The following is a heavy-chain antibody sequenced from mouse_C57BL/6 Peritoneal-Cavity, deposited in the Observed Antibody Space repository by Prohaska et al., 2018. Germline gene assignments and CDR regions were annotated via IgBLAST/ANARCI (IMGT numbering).Heavy chain of an antibody. CDR2: IYPGSGNT. V-gene: IGHV1-84*01. CDR1: GYTFTDYY. J-gene: IGHJ1*03. D-gene: IGHD1-1*01. Sequence: QIQLQQSGPELVKPGASVTISCKASGYTFTDYYINLVKHRPVQGLEWIGWIYPGSGNTKYNEKFKGKATLTVDTYSSTAYMQLRRLTSEDSAVYFCARNSGSYYGSSDWYFDVWGKGTTLTVSS. CDR3: ARNSGSYYGSSDWYFDV.